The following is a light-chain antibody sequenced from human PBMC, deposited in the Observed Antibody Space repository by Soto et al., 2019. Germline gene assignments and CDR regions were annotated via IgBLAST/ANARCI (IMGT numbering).Light chain of an antibody. CDR2: QVT. Sequence: QSVLTQPASVSGSPGQSITISCTGTSSDLAIYNYVSWYQQQPGKAPKLMIYQVTNRPSGVSNRFSGSRSGNTASLTISGLQAEDEADYYCSSYAGSNYVVFGGGTKVTV. J-gene: IGLJ2*01. V-gene: IGLV2-14*01. CDR3: SSYAGSNYVV. CDR1: SSDLAIYNY.